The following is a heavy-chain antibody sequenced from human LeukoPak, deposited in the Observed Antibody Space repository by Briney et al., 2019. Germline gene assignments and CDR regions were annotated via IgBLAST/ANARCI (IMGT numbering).Heavy chain of an antibody. D-gene: IGHD3-10*01. V-gene: IGHV3-30*18. J-gene: IGHJ4*02. Sequence: PGGSLRLSCAGSGFTFSSFGMHWVRQAPGKGLEWVAVISHDGSYEYYADSMKGRFTISRDPSKNTLYLEMNSLRAEDTAVYYCAKDGLWFGDLTYFDYWGQGVLVTVSS. CDR1: GFTFSSFG. CDR3: AKDGLWFGDLTYFDY. CDR2: ISHDGSYE.